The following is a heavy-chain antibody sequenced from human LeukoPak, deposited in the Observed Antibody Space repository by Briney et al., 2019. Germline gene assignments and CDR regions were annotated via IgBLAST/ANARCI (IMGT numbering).Heavy chain of an antibody. D-gene: IGHD2-15*01. CDR1: GFTFSSYS. CDR2: ISSSSSYI. Sequence: PGGSPRLSCAASGFTFSSYSMNWVRQAPGKGLEWVSSISSSSSYIYYADSVKGRFTISRDNAKNSLYLQMNSLRAEDTAVYYCARGGGRPYCSGGSCYSWFDPWGQGTLVTVSS. J-gene: IGHJ5*02. V-gene: IGHV3-21*01. CDR3: ARGGGRPYCSGGSCYSWFDP.